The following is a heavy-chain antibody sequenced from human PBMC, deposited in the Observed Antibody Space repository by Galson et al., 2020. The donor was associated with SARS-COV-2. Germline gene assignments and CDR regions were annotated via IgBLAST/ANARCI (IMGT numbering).Heavy chain of an antibody. CDR1: TVSSNY. V-gene: IGHV3-53*01. J-gene: IGHJ6*02. CDR2: IYSGGST. Sequence: TVSSNYMSWVRQAPGKGLEWVSVIYSGGSTYYADSVKGRFTISRDNSKNTLYLQMNSLRAEDTAVYYCARGGPPDYYYYGMDVWGQGTTVTVSS. CDR3: ARGGPPDYYYYGMDV.